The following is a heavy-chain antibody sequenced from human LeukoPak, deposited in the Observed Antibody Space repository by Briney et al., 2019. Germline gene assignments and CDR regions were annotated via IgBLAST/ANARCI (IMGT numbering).Heavy chain of an antibody. J-gene: IGHJ4*02. V-gene: IGHV4-61*02. CDR1: GGSISSGSYY. CDR3: ARGGGLGYCSSISCYSHFDY. Sequence: PSETLSLTCTVSGGSISSGSYYWSWIRQPAGKGLEWIGRTYTSGSTNYNPSLKSRVTISVDTSKNQFSLKLSSVTAADTAVYYCARGGGLGYCSSISCYSHFDYWGQGTLVTVSS. CDR2: TYTSGST. D-gene: IGHD2-2*01.